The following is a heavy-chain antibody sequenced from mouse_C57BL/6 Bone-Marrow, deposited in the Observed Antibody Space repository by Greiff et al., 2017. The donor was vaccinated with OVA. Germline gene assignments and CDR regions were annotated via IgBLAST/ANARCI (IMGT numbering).Heavy chain of an antibody. Sequence: VQLQQSGAELVKPGASVKLSCKASGYTFTEYTIHWVKQRSGQGLEWIGWFYPGSGSIKYNEKFKDKATLTADKSSSTVYMELSRLTSEDSAVYCCARHEEGPHYCGSPPYFDVWGTGTTVTVSA. J-gene: IGHJ1*03. V-gene: IGHV1-62-2*01. D-gene: IGHD1-1*01. CDR3: ARHEEGPHYCGSPPYFDV. CDR2: FYPGSGSI. CDR1: GYTFTEYT.